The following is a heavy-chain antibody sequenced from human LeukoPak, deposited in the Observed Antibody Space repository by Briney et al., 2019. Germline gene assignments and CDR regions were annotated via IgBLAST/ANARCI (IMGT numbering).Heavy chain of an antibody. CDR1: GFTFSTYW. CDR3: AREGLPYSRDY. CDR2: IKGDGSLI. Sequence: GGSLRLSCSTSGFTFSTYWMSWVRQTPEKGSEWVANIKGDGSLINYADSVKGRFTISRDNAKNSLSLQMNSLTADDTGLYYCAREGLPYSRDYWSQGTLVTVSS. J-gene: IGHJ4*02. V-gene: IGHV3-7*01. D-gene: IGHD4-11*01.